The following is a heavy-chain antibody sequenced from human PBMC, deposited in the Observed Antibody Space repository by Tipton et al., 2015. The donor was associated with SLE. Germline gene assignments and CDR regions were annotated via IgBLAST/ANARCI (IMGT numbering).Heavy chain of an antibody. D-gene: IGHD6-13*01. J-gene: IGHJ4*02. Sequence: TLSLTCTVSAYSITSGYYWGWIRQPPGKGLEWIGSFHHSGITYYNPSLKSRLTLSVDTSKNQFSLRLTSVTTADTAVYYCAREGGGYSSTEFDYWGQGTPVTVSA. CDR1: AYSITSGYY. CDR2: FHHSGIT. V-gene: IGHV4-38-2*02. CDR3: AREGGGYSSTEFDY.